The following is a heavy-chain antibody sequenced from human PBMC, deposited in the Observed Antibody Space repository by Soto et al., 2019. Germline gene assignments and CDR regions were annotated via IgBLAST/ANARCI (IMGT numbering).Heavy chain of an antibody. J-gene: IGHJ4*02. CDR1: GFTFSSYA. V-gene: IGHV3-30-3*01. CDR2: ISYDGSNK. D-gene: IGHD4-17*01. Sequence: PGGSLRLSCAASGFTFSSYAMHWVRQAPGKGLEWVAVISYDGSNKYYADSVKGRFTISRDNSKNTLYLQMNSLRAEDTAVYYCARDPPSTVTAPWAYYFDYWGQGTLVTVSS. CDR3: ARDPPSTVTAPWAYYFDY.